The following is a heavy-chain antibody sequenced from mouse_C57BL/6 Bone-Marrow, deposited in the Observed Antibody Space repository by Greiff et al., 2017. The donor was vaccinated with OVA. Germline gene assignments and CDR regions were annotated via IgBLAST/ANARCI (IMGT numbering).Heavy chain of an antibody. D-gene: IGHD2-1*01. CDR3: TRGGYGKAMDY. CDR2: ISSGGDYI. V-gene: IGHV5-9-1*02. CDR1: GFTFSSYA. J-gene: IGHJ4*01. Sequence: VQLKESGEGLVKPGGSLKLSCAASGFTFSSYAMSWVRQTPEKRLEWVAYISSGGDYIYYADTVKGRFTISRDNARNTLYLQMSSLKSEDTAMYYCTRGGYGKAMDYWGQGTSVTVSS.